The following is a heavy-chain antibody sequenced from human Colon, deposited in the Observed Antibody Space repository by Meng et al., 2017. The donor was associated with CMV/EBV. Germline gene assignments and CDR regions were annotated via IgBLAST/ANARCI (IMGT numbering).Heavy chain of an antibody. D-gene: IGHD3-22*01. CDR2: MNPNSGNV. J-gene: IGHJ4*02. Sequence: ASVKVSCKASGYSFNTYDITWVRQAPGQGLEWMGWMNPNSGNVGYARKFQGRVTLTRDTSINTSYMELRSLNSEDTAVYYCARSQAREVFDSSGPYYSRPIDNWGQGTLVTVSS. V-gene: IGHV1-8*01. CDR1: GYSFNTYD. CDR3: ARSQAREVFDSSGPYYSRPIDN.